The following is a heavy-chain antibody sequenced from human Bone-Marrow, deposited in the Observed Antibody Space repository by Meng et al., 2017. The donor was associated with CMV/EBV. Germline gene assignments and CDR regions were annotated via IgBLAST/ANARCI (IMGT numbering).Heavy chain of an antibody. D-gene: IGHD1-26*01. J-gene: IGHJ4*02. CDR3: AIEVELTESRDY. CDR2: IYAGGTT. V-gene: IGHV3-66*02. Sequence: GGSLRLSCATSGFTFSSYDMHWVRQPTGKGLEWVSIIYAGGTTYYADSVKGRFTISRDNSKNTLYLQMNSLRDEDTAVYYCAIEVELTESRDYWGQGTLVTVSS. CDR1: GFTFSSYD.